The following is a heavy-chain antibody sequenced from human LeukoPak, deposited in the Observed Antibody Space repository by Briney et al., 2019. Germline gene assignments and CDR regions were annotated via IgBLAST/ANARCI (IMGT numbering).Heavy chain of an antibody. CDR2: ISSGGMWI. CDR1: GFTFSSYA. J-gene: IGHJ5*02. Sequence: GGSLRLSCAASGFTFSSYAMSWVRQAPGKGLEWVSSISSGGMWIYYADSLKGRFTISRDNAKNSLYLQMKSLRVEDTAVYYCARDAGGRTQREGWFDPWGQGTLVTVSS. V-gene: IGHV3-21*01. CDR3: ARDAGGRTQREGWFDP. D-gene: IGHD1-26*01.